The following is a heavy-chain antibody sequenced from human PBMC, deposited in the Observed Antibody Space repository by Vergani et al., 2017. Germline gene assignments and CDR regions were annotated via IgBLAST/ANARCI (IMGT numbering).Heavy chain of an antibody. J-gene: IGHJ6*02. D-gene: IGHD6-19*01. Sequence: EVQLVQSGAEVKKPGESLKISCKGSGYSFTSYWIGWVRQMPGKGLEWMVIIYPGDSDTRYSPSFQGQVTISADKSISTVYLQWSSLKASDTAMYYCARGAVAASYYYGRDVWGQGTTVTVSS. V-gene: IGHV5-51*01. CDR2: IYPGDSDT. CDR3: ARGAVAASYYYGRDV. CDR1: GYSFTSYW.